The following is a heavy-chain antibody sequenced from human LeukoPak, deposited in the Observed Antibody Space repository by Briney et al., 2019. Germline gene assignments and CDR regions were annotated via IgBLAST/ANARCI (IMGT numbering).Heavy chain of an antibody. J-gene: IGHJ4*02. D-gene: IGHD3-10*01. V-gene: IGHV3-53*01. CDR1: GFSVSSNY. CDR2: IYSGGSK. Sequence: GGSLRLSCASSGFSVSSNYMSWVRQAPGKGLEWVSVIYSGGSKYYADSVKGRLTISRDNSKNTVYLQMNSLRAEDTAVYYCARANHYGAFDYWGQGTLVTVSS. CDR3: ARANHYGAFDY.